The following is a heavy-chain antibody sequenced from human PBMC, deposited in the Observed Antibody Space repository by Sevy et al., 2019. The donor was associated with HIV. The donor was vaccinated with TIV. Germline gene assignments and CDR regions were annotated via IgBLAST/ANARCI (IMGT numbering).Heavy chain of an antibody. CDR1: GGSFSGYY. D-gene: IGHD1-26*01. V-gene: IGHV4-34*01. CDR3: ARGLRWELPRGGAFDI. J-gene: IGHJ3*02. CDR2: INHSGST. Sequence: SETLSLTCAVYGGSFSGYYWSWIRQPPGKGLEWIGEINHSGSTNYNPSLKSRVTISVDTSKNQFSLKLSSVTAADTAVYYCARGLRWELPRGGAFDIWGQGTMLTVSS.